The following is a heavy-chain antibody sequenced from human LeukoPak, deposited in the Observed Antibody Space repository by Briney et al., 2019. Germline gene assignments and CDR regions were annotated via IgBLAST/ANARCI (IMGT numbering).Heavy chain of an antibody. D-gene: IGHD3-10*01. J-gene: IGHJ4*02. CDR1: GGSISSGSYY. Sequence: SETLSLTCTVSGGSISSGSYYWSWIRQPAGKGLEWIGRIYTSGSTNYNPSLKSRVTISLDTSKNQFSLKLSSVTAADTAVYYCARSPGAIWFGELLSFDYWGQGTLVTVSS. CDR2: IYTSGST. V-gene: IGHV4-61*02. CDR3: ARSPGAIWFGELLSFDY.